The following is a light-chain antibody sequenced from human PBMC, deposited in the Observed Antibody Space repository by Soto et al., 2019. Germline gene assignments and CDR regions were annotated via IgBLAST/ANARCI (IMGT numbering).Light chain of an antibody. CDR2: EVS. J-gene: IGLJ7*01. CDR3: CSYAGSSTSAV. CDR1: SSDVGSYNL. V-gene: IGLV2-23*02. Sequence: QSVLTQPASVSGSPGQSITISCTGTSSDVGSYNLVSWYQQHPGKAPKLMIYEVSKRPSGVSNRFSSSKSGNTASLTISGLQAEDEADDYCCSYAGSSTSAVFGGGTQLTVL.